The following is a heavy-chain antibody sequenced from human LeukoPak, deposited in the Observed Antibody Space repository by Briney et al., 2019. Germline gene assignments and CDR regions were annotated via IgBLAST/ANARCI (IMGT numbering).Heavy chain of an antibody. CDR3: ARGRSWLRVFAY. V-gene: IGHV4-39*07. J-gene: IGHJ4*02. CDR2: IYYSGST. CDR1: GGSLSSSSYY. Sequence: SETLSLTCTVSGGSLSSSSYYWGWIRQPPGKGLEWIGSIYYSGSTYYKPSLKSRVTISVDTSKTQFSLKLRSVTAADTAVYYCARGRSWLRVFAYWGQGTLVTVSS. D-gene: IGHD5-24*01.